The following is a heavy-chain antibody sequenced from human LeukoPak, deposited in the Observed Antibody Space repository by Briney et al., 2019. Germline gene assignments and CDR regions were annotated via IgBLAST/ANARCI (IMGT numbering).Heavy chain of an antibody. V-gene: IGHV4-38-2*01. CDR3: ARRLERRGHADY. CDR1: GYSISSGYY. CDR2: IYHSGST. J-gene: IGHJ4*02. Sequence: SETLSLTCAVSGYSISSGYYWGWIRQPPGKGLEWIGSIYHSGSTYYNPSLKSRVTISVDTSKNQFSLKLSSVTAADTAVYYCARRLERRGHADYWGQGTLVTVSS. D-gene: IGHD1-1*01.